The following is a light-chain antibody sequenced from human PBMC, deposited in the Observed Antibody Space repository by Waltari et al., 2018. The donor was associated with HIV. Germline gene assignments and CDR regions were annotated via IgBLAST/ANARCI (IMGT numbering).Light chain of an antibody. CDR2: EVT. Sequence: QSALTQPRSVSGSPGQSVTPSCTGSSGALDGSSFVSWYQQHPGEAPKVVMYEVTKRPSGLLERFSGSRSGNTASLTISGLQAEDEAEYYCCSFVGGYSYVYGTGTNVTVL. J-gene: IGLJ1*01. CDR3: CSFVGGYSYV. V-gene: IGLV2-11*01. CDR1: SGALDGSSF.